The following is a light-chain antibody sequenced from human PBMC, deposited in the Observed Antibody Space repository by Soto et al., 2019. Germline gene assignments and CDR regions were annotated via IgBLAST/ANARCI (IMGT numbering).Light chain of an antibody. CDR2: KAW. CDR3: QQYFSYPLT. Sequence: DIQMTQSPSTLSASVGDRVTITCRASLSIDRWMAWYQQKPGRAPNVLISKAWNLESGVPSRFSGSGSGTDFTLTISSLQPDDFATYYCQQYFSYPLTFGGGTKVE. J-gene: IGKJ4*01. V-gene: IGKV1-5*03. CDR1: LSIDRW.